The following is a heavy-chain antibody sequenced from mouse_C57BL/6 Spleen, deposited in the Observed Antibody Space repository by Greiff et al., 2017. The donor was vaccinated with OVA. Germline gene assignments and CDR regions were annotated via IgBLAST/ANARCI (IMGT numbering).Heavy chain of an antibody. D-gene: IGHD1-1*01. Sequence: QVQLQQSGAELVKPGASVKISCKASGYAFSSYWMNWVKQRPGKGLEWIGQIYPGDGDTNYNGKFKGKATLTADKSSSTAYMQLSSLTSEDSAVYFCANYYGSSSYWYVDVWGTGTTVTVSS. V-gene: IGHV1-80*01. CDR3: ANYYGSSSYWYVDV. CDR1: GYAFSSYW. CDR2: IYPGDGDT. J-gene: IGHJ1*03.